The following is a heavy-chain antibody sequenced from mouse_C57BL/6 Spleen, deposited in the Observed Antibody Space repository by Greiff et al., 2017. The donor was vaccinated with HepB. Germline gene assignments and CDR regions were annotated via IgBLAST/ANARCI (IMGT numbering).Heavy chain of an antibody. V-gene: IGHV1-82*01. CDR1: GYAFSSSW. Sequence: VKLMESGPELVKPGASVKISCKASGYAFSSSWMNWVKQRPGKGLEWIGRIYPGDGDTNYNGKFKGKATLTADKSSSTAYMQLSSLTSEDSAVYFCARWDDGPYAMDYWGQGTSVTVSS. D-gene: IGHD4-1*01. J-gene: IGHJ4*01. CDR3: ARWDDGPYAMDY. CDR2: IYPGDGDT.